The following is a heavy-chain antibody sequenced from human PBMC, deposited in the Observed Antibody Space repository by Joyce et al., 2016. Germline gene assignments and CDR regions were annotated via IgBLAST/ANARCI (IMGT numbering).Heavy chain of an antibody. CDR1: GFTFSSYS. Sequence: EVQLVESGGGLVKPGGSLRLSCAASGFTFSSYSRSWVRQAPGKGLEWVSSLSSSSSYIKYTDSVKCRFTISRDNAKNSLYLQMNSLRVEDTAVYYCARSSYTNGIFDYWGQGTLVTVSS. CDR3: ARSSYTNGIFDY. J-gene: IGHJ4*02. CDR2: LSSSSSYI. V-gene: IGHV3-21*01. D-gene: IGHD2-8*01.